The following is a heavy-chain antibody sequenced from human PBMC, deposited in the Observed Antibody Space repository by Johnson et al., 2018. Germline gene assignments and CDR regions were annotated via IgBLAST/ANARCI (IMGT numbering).Heavy chain of an antibody. Sequence: QVQLVQSGGGVVQPGRSLRLSCAASGFTFSSYGMHWVRQAPGKGLEWVAVISYDGSNKYYADSVKGRFTISRDNSKNTLYLQMNSLKTEDTSVYYCTSEGHWGQGTLVTVSS. CDR3: TSEGH. J-gene: IGHJ1*01. CDR2: ISYDGSNK. V-gene: IGHV3-30*03. CDR1: GFTFSSYG.